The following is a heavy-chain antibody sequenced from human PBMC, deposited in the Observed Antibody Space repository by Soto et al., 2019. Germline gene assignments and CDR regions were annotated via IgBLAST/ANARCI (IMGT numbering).Heavy chain of an antibody. D-gene: IGHD3-9*01. J-gene: IGHJ6*02. CDR1: GYTFTGYY. Sequence: ASVKVSCKASGYTFTGYYMHWVRQAPGQGLEWMGWINPNSGGTNYAQKFQGRVTMTRDTSISTAYMELSRLRSDDTAVYYCARESAYDILTGYYPIGMDVWGQGTTVTVS. V-gene: IGHV1-2*02. CDR2: INPNSGGT. CDR3: ARESAYDILTGYYPIGMDV.